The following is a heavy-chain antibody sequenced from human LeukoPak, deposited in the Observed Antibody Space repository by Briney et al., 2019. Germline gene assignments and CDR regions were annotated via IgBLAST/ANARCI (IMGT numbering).Heavy chain of an antibody. Sequence: GGSLRLSCTASGFTFSTYWMSWVRQAPGKGLEWAANINQDGKKRYYVDSVKGRFTISRDNAKNSLFLQMNSLTAEDAAVYYCTRDLAAAATWGQGTLVTVSS. CDR3: TRDLAAAAT. CDR2: INQDGKKR. D-gene: IGHD6-13*01. J-gene: IGHJ5*02. V-gene: IGHV3-7*03. CDR1: GFTFSTYW.